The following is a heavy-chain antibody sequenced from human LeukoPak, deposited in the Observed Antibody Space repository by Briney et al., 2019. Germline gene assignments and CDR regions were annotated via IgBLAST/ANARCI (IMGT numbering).Heavy chain of an antibody. CDR2: IYYSGST. Sequence: SETLSLTCTVSGGSISSYYWSWIRQPPGKGLEWIGYIYYSGSTYYNPSLKSRVTISVDTSKNQLSLKLSSVTAADAAVYYCAHIRGSYYYYYMDVWGKGTTVTVSS. CDR3: AHIRGSYYYYYMDV. J-gene: IGHJ6*03. V-gene: IGHV4-59*04. CDR1: GGSISSYY. D-gene: IGHD3-10*01.